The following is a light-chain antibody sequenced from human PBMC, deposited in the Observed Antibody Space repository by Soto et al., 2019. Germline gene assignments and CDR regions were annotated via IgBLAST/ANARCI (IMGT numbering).Light chain of an antibody. J-gene: IGKJ4*01. V-gene: IGKV1-6*01. CDR3: LQDYNYPIT. Sequence: AIQMTQSPSSLSASVGDRVTITCRASQGSRNDLGWYQQKPGKAPKLLIYAASRLQSGGPSRFSGSGSGTDFTLTISSLQPEDFATYYCLQDYNYPITFGGGTKVEIK. CDR2: AAS. CDR1: QGSRND.